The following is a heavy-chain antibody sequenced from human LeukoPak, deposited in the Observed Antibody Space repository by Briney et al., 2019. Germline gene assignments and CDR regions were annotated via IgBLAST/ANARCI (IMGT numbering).Heavy chain of an antibody. CDR1: GFTFSSCA. CDR2: ISGSGDSR. Sequence: GGSLRLSCAASGFTFSSCAMSWVRQAPGKGLEWVSLISGSGDSRYYADSVKGRFTISRDNAKNTLWLQMNSLRGEDTAVYYCAKGVTTVRIYYHGMDVWGQGTTVTVSS. CDR3: AKGVTTVRIYYHGMDV. D-gene: IGHD4-17*01. V-gene: IGHV3-23*01. J-gene: IGHJ6*02.